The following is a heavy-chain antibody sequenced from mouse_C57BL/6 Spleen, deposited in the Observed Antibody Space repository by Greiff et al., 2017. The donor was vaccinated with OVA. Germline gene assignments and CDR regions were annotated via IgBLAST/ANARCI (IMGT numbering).Heavy chain of an antibody. CDR1: GFNIKDDY. J-gene: IGHJ3*01. CDR2: IDPENGDT. Sequence: EVKLQESGAELVRPGASSNLSCTASGFNIKDDYMHWVKQRPEQGLEWIGWIDPENGDTEYASKFQGKATITADTSSNTAYLQLSSLTSEDTAVYYCTTSRGLRPAWFAYWGQGTLVTVSA. CDR3: TTSRGLRPAWFAY. D-gene: IGHD2-4*01. V-gene: IGHV14-4*01.